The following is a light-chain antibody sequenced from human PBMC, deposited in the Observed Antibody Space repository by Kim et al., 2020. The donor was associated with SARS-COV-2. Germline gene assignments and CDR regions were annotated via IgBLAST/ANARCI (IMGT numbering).Light chain of an antibody. Sequence: SVSTGQTASITCSGDKLGDKYASWYQQKPGQSPVLVIYQDTNRPSGIPERFSGSNSGNTATLTISGTQAMDEADYYCQAWDSSTVVFGGGTQLTVL. J-gene: IGLJ2*01. CDR3: QAWDSSTVV. V-gene: IGLV3-1*01. CDR2: QDT. CDR1: KLGDKY.